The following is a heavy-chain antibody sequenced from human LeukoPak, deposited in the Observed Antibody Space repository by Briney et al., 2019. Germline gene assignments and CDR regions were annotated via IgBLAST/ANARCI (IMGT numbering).Heavy chain of an antibody. CDR1: GFTFHNYA. CDR3: ARDHVYGGADY. CDR2: TSGDGITT. V-gene: IGHV3-43*02. D-gene: IGHD5/OR15-5a*01. Sequence: AGGSLRLSCAASGFTFHNYAIHWVRQAPGKGLEWVSLTSGDGITTYFADSVKGRFTISRDNSKSSLFLQMNSLRTEDTALYYCARDHVYGGADYWGQGTLVTVPS. J-gene: IGHJ4*02.